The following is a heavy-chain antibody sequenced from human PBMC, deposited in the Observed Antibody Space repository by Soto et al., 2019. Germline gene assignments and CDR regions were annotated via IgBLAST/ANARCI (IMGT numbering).Heavy chain of an antibody. Sequence: ASVKVSCKASGYTFTTYAISWLRQAPGQGLEWMGWSSAYNGNTNYAQKLQGRVTMTTDTSTSTAYMELRVLRSDDTAVYYCARDGPPLFDWGQGTLVTVSS. J-gene: IGHJ4*02. D-gene: IGHD3-10*02. CDR2: SSAYNGNT. V-gene: IGHV1-18*01. CDR3: ARDGPPLFD. CDR1: GYTFTTYA.